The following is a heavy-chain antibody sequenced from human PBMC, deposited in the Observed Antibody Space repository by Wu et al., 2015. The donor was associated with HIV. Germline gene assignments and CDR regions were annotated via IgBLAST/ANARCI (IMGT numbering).Heavy chain of an antibody. V-gene: IGHV1-2*06. D-gene: IGHD3/OR15-3a*01. CDR2: INPNSRGT. Sequence: QVQLVQSGAEVKKPGASVKVSCKASGYTFTNYGITWVRQAPGQGLEWLGRINPNSRGTDYAQGFQGKVILTSDTSISTAYMELSRLTFADTAVYFCARGLGLSKPLDSWGQGTLVHRLL. CDR1: GYTFTNYG. CDR3: ARGLGLSKPLDS. J-gene: IGHJ4*02.